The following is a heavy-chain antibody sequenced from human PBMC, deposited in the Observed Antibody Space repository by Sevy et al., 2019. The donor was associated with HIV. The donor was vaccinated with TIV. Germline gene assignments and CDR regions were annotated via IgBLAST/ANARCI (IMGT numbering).Heavy chain of an antibody. CDR2: SGST. D-gene: IGHD6-13*01. V-gene: IGHV4-59*01. CDR3: ARGGPNQHQLDYFDY. Sequence: SQTLSLTCTVSGVSISNYYWAWIRQPPGKGLECVGFSGSTNYNPSRKSRVTTSVDTSKNHFSLKLSSVTVADTAIYYCARGGPNQHQLDYFDYWGQGTLVTVSS. CDR1: GVSISNYY. J-gene: IGHJ4*02.